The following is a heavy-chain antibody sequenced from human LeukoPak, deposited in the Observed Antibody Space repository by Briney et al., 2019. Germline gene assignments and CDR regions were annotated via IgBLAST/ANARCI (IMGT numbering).Heavy chain of an antibody. J-gene: IGHJ6*02. CDR1: GFTVSSNY. CDR3: ARGSEYCSGGSCYGYYYYYGMDV. Sequence: GGSLRLSCAASGFTVSSNYMSWVRQAPGKRLEWVSVIYSGGSTYYADSVKGRFTISRHNSKNTLYLQMNSLRAEDTAVYYCARGSEYCSGGSCYGYYYYYGMDVWGQGTTVTVSS. D-gene: IGHD2-15*01. V-gene: IGHV3-53*04. CDR2: IYSGGST.